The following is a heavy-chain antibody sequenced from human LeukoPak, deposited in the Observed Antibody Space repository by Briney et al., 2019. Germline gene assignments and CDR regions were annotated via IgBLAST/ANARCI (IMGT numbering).Heavy chain of an antibody. J-gene: IGHJ4*02. CDR3: ARDGGGYCGDD. D-gene: IGHD2-21*01. CDR2: IWYDGSDK. CDR1: GFTFSRHG. Sequence: GGSLRLSCAASGFTFSRHGMHWVRQAPGKGLEWVAVIWYDGSDKYYADSVKGRFTISRDNSKNTLYLQLNSLRAEDTAVYYCARDGGGYCGDDWGQGTLVTVSS. V-gene: IGHV3-33*01.